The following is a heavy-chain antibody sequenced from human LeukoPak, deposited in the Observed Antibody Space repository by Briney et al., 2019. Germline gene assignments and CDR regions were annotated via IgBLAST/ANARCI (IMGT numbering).Heavy chain of an antibody. CDR1: GYTFTSYG. Sequence: ASVKVSFKASGYTFTSYGISWVRQAPGQGRGWMGWISAYNGNTNYAQKLQGRVTMTTDTSTSTAYMELRSLRSDDTAVYYCARVNFGSGWINWFDPWGQGTLVTVSS. V-gene: IGHV1-18*01. D-gene: IGHD6-19*01. J-gene: IGHJ5*02. CDR2: ISAYNGNT. CDR3: ARVNFGSGWINWFDP.